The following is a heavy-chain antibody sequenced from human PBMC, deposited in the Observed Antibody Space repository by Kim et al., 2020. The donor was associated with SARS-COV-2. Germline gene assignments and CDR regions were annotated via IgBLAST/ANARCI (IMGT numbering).Heavy chain of an antibody. CDR2: IKQDGSEK. CDR3: ASFIVVVPAPYYYYYYGMDV. Sequence: GGSLRLSCEASGFTFSSYWMSWVRQAPGKGLEWVANIKQDGSEKYYVDSVKGRFTISRDNAKNSLYLQMNSLRAEDTAVYYCASFIVVVPAPYYYYYYGMDVWGQGTTVTVSS. V-gene: IGHV3-7*03. J-gene: IGHJ6*02. D-gene: IGHD2-2*01. CDR1: GFTFSSYW.